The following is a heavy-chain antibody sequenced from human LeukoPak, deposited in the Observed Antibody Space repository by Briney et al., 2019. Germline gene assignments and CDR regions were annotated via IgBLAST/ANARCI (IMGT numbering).Heavy chain of an antibody. CDR3: ARGGYLTGYPPYGMDV. D-gene: IGHD3-9*01. CDR1: GFTFDDYG. J-gene: IGHJ6*02. V-gene: IGHV3-20*01. Sequence: GGSLRLSCAASGFTFDDYGMSWVRQAPGKGLECVSGINWNGGSTGYADSVKGRFTISRDNAKNSLYLQMNSLRAEDTALYHCARGGYLTGYPPYGMDVWGQGTTVTVSS. CDR2: INWNGGST.